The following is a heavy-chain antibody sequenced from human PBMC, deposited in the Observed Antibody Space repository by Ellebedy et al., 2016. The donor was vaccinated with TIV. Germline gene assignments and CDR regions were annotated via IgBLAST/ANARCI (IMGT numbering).Heavy chain of an antibody. V-gene: IGHV3-23*01. CDR3: ARDAGYYGSGSYYIHFDY. D-gene: IGHD3-10*01. Sequence: GGSLRLSXAASGFTFSSYAMNWVRQAPGKGLEWVSAISGSGDSTYYADSVKGRFTISRDNSKNTLYLQMNSLRAEDTAVYYCARDAGYYGSGSYYIHFDYWGQGTLVTVSS. J-gene: IGHJ4*02. CDR1: GFTFSSYA. CDR2: ISGSGDST.